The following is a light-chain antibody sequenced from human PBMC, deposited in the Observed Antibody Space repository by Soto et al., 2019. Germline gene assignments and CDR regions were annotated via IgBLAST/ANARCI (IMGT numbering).Light chain of an antibody. CDR3: AVWDDSLNGYV. Sequence: QSVLTQPPSASGTPGQRGTISCFGSSSNIGSNTVNWYRQLPGTAPKLLIYSNDQRPSGVPDRLSGSKSGTSASLAISGLQSEDEAEYYCAVWDDSLNGYVFGTGTKLTVL. V-gene: IGLV1-44*01. J-gene: IGLJ1*01. CDR1: SSNIGSNT. CDR2: SND.